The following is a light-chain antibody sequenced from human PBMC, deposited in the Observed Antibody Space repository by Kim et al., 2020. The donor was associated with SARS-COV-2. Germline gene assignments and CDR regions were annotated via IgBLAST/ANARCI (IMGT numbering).Light chain of an antibody. CDR3: QSYDNSLSGYV. J-gene: IGLJ1*01. V-gene: IGLV1-40*01. CDR2: GNS. CDR1: ISNIGAGYD. Sequence: QRVTLSCTGSISNIGAGYDVHWYQQLPATAPKLLIYGNSNRPSGVPDRFSGSKSDTSASLAITGLQAEDEADYYCQSYDNSLSGYVFGSGTKVTVL.